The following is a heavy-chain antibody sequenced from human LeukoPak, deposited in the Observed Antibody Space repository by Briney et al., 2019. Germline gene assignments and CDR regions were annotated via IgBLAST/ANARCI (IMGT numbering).Heavy chain of an antibody. V-gene: IGHV1-46*01. D-gene: IGHD1-26*01. Sequence: GASVKVSCKPYGYTFTGYYMHWVRQAPGQGLEWMGIINPSGGSTSYAQKFQGRVTMTRDTSTSTVYMELSSLRSEDTAVYYCARDQLSGSFDYWGQGTLVTVSS. J-gene: IGHJ4*02. CDR2: INPSGGST. CDR1: GYTFTGYY. CDR3: ARDQLSGSFDY.